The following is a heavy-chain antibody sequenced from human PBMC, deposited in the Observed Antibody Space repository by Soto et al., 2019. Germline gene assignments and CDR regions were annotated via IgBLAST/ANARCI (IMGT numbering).Heavy chain of an antibody. CDR2: INHSGST. D-gene: IGHD2-2*01. CDR3: ARGHRVVVPAARPNDPENHDAFDI. V-gene: IGHV4-34*01. J-gene: IGHJ3*02. CDR1: GGSFSGYY. Sequence: SETLSLTCAVYGGSFSGYYWSWIRQPPGKGLEWIGEINHSGSTNYNPSLKSRVTILVNTSKNQFSLKLSTVTAADTAVYYCARGHRVVVPAARPNDPENHDAFDIWGQGTMVTVSS.